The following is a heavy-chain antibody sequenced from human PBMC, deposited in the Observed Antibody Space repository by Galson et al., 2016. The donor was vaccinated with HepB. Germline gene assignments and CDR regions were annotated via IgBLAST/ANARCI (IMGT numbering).Heavy chain of an antibody. CDR3: ARGGKIAATTPFDY. CDR2: INKDGSEK. V-gene: IGHV3-7*04. CDR1: GFTFSNYW. J-gene: IGHJ4*02. Sequence: SLRLSCAASGFTFSNYWMTWVRQATGKGLEWVANINKDGSEKNYVDSVTGRFTISRDNAKNSLFLQMNSLRAEDTAVYHCARGGKIAATTPFDYWGQGILVTVSS. D-gene: IGHD2-15*01.